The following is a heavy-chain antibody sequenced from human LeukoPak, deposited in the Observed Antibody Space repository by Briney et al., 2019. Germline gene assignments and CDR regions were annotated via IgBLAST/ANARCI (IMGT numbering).Heavy chain of an antibody. D-gene: IGHD5-18*01. CDR1: GGSISSYY. J-gene: IGHJ4*02. Sequence: SETLSLTCTVSGGSISSYYWSWIRQPPGKGLEWIGYIYYGGSTNYNPSLKSRVTISVDTSKNQFSLKLSSVTAADTAVYYCARGGTWIQLWFFDYWGQGTLVTVSS. CDR2: IYYGGST. CDR3: ARGGTWIQLWFFDY. V-gene: IGHV4-59*01.